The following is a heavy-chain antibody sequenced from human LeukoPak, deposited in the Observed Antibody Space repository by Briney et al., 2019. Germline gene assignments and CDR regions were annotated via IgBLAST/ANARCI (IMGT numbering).Heavy chain of an antibody. Sequence: ASVKVSCKASGYTFTSYDINWVRQATGQGLEWMGWMNPNSGNTGYAQKFQGRVTMTRNTSISTAYMELSSLRSEDTAVYYCARGSSSSWYPHYYYYYGMDVWGQGTTVTVSS. J-gene: IGHJ6*02. CDR3: ARGSSSSWYPHYYYYYGMDV. V-gene: IGHV1-8*01. CDR1: GYTFTSYD. D-gene: IGHD6-13*01. CDR2: MNPNSGNT.